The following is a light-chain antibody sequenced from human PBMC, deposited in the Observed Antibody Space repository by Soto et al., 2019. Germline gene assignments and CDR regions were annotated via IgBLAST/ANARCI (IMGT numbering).Light chain of an antibody. Sequence: DVQMTQSPSTLSASVGDRVTITCRASQGISNRLAWYQQKPGKAPKLLIYQASSLKSGVPSRFGGSGSGTEFTLTITSLQPDDFATYSCQQYNSHWTFGQGTRWIS. CDR1: QGISNR. J-gene: IGKJ1*01. V-gene: IGKV1-5*03. CDR2: QAS. CDR3: QQYNSHWT.